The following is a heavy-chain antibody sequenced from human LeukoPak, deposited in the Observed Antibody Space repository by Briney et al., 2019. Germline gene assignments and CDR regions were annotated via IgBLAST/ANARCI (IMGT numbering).Heavy chain of an antibody. V-gene: IGHV3-74*01. CDR1: GFTFSNYW. CDR3: ARGVRIAAAGHDY. Sequence: GGSLRLSCAASGFTFSNYWMHWVRQGPGKGLVWVSRINGDGSTTHYADSVKGRFTISRDNAKNTLYLQLNSLRAEDMAVYYCARGVRIAAAGHDYWGQGTLVTVSS. J-gene: IGHJ4*02. D-gene: IGHD6-13*01. CDR2: INGDGSTT.